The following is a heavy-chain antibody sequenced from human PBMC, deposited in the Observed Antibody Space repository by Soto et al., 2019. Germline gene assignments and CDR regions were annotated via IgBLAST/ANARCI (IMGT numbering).Heavy chain of an antibody. J-gene: IGHJ5*02. CDR3: ARKSSGWFGDWLDP. D-gene: IGHD6-19*01. CDR2: IYHSGST. CDR1: GGSISSSNW. V-gene: IGHV4-4*02. Sequence: SETLSLTCAVSGGSISSSNWWSWVRQPPGKGLEWIGEIYHSGSTNYNPSLKSRVTISVDKSKNQFSLKLSSVTAADTAVYYCARKSSGWFGDWLDPCGQGTMVTVYS.